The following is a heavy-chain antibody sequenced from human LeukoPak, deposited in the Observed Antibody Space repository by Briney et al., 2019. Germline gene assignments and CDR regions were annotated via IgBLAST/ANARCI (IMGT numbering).Heavy chain of an antibody. Sequence: ASVKVSCKASGYTFTDYYMHWVRQAPGQGLEWMGWINPNSGGTNYAQTFQGRVTMTRDTSTSTVYMDLRSLRSEDTAVYFCARDMLAVPSNWFDPWGQGTLVTVSS. D-gene: IGHD2-8*01. CDR3: ARDMLAVPSNWFDP. J-gene: IGHJ5*02. CDR1: GYTFTDYY. V-gene: IGHV1-2*02. CDR2: INPNSGGT.